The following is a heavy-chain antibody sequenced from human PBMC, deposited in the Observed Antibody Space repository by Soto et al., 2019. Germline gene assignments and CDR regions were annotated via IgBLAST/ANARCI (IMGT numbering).Heavy chain of an antibody. D-gene: IGHD2-15*01. J-gene: IGHJ4*02. CDR3: ASDLGYCRGGRCFSIDY. CDR2: ISYDGTTE. Sequence: QVQLVESGGGVVQPGRSLRLSCAASGFTFSSCGMHWVRQAPDKGLEWVTVISYDGTTEYYADSVKGRFTISRDNSKNTLYLQMNSLTAEDTAVYYCASDLGYCRGGRCFSIDYWGRGTLVTVSS. V-gene: IGHV3-30*03. CDR1: GFTFSSCG.